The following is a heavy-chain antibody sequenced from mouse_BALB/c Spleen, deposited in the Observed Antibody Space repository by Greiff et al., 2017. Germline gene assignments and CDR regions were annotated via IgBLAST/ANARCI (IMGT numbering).Heavy chain of an antibody. J-gene: IGHJ4*01. Sequence: VQLQQSGAELVRPGASVKISCKASGYSFTGYYMHWVKQSHGKSLEWIGRVNPNNGGTSYNQKFKGKAILTVDKSSSTAYMELRSLTSEDSAVYYCARSEVYDGYPYAMDYWGQGTSVTVSS. CDR1: GYSFTGYY. CDR2: VNPNNGGT. D-gene: IGHD2-3*01. V-gene: IGHV1-26*01. CDR3: ARSEVYDGYPYAMDY.